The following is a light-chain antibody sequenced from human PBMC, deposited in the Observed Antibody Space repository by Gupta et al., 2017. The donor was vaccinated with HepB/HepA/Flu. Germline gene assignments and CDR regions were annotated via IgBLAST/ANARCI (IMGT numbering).Light chain of an antibody. V-gene: IGKV1-39*01. CDR3: QRSACTPATS. CDR2: GAS. J-gene: IGKJ4*01. Sequence: DIQMTQSPSSLSASVGDRVTITCRASQSIATYLNWYQHKAGRAPKLLIFGASNWHSVLPSISGGSSSGKFXTLSSSXRHQEDFASYYFQRSACTPATSFDXGTKVEV. CDR1: QSIATY.